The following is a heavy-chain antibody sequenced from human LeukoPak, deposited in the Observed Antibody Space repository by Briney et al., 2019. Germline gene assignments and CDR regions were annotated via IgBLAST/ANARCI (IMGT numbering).Heavy chain of an antibody. V-gene: IGHV1-2*02. D-gene: IGHD2-15*01. Sequence: GASVKVSCKASGYTFTGYYMHWVRQAPGQGLEWMGWINPNSGGTNYAQKFQGRVTMTRDTSISTAYMELSRLRSDDTAVYYCARTLQILAAPLRYWGQGTLVTVSS. CDR2: INPNSGGT. CDR3: ARTLQILAAPLRY. CDR1: GYTFTGYY. J-gene: IGHJ4*02.